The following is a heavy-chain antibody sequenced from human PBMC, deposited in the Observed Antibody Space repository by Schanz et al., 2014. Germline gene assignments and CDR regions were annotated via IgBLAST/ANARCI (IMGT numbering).Heavy chain of an antibody. D-gene: IGHD5-12*01. CDR3: ARDEGRDGYNLAFDV. V-gene: IGHV3-23*04. J-gene: IGHJ3*01. CDR2: IYINSGST. Sequence: VQLVESGGDLVKPGGSLRLSCEASGFTFSNYGMNWVRQAPEKGLEWVSSIYINSGSTNYADSVKGRFIISRDSSKNTLFLQMNSLRAEDTAVYFCARDEGRDGYNLAFDVWGQGTLVTDSS. CDR1: GFTFSNYG.